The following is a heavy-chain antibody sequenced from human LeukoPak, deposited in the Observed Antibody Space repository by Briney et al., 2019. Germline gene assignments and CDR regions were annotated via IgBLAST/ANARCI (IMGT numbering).Heavy chain of an antibody. V-gene: IGHV3-7*01. CDR1: GFTFSSYS. CDR2: IKQDGSEK. Sequence: GGSLRLSCAASGFTFSSYSMSWVRQAPGKGLEWVANIKQDGSEKYYVDSVKVRFTISRDNAKNSLYLQMNGLRAEDTAVYYCAREVGYKNYWGQGTLVTVSS. D-gene: IGHD5-24*01. CDR3: AREVGYKNY. J-gene: IGHJ4*02.